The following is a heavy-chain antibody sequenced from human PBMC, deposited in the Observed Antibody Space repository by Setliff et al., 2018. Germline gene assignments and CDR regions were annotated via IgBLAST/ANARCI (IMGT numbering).Heavy chain of an antibody. CDR2: VFFNGAA. CDR3: ARGGTYRYFDY. V-gene: IGHV4-61*01. CDR1: GGSISGTSTETYL. D-gene: IGHD3-16*02. Sequence: TLSLPCTVSGGSISGTSTETYLWSWIRQPPGKGLEFIGYVFFNGAAKYDPSLKSRVAISVDTSKEQFSLKLSSVTAADTAVYFCARGGTYRYFDYWGQGAQVTVSS. J-gene: IGHJ4*02.